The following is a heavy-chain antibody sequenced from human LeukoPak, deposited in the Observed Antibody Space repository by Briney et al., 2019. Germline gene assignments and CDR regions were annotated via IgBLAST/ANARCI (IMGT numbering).Heavy chain of an antibody. CDR3: ARAVSSWYIL. CDR2: INPNSGGR. J-gene: IGHJ4*02. Sequence: ASVKVSYKASGYTFTGYYMHWVRQAPGQGLEWMGWINPNSGGRNYAQKFQGRVTMTRDTSISTVYMELSRLRSDDTAVYYCARAVSSWYILWGQGTLVTVSS. D-gene: IGHD6-13*01. V-gene: IGHV1-2*02. CDR1: GYTFTGYY.